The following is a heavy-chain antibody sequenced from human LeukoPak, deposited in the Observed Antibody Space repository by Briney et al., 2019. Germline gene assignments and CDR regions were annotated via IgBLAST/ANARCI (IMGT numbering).Heavy chain of an antibody. V-gene: IGHV7-4-1*02. CDR2: INTNTGNP. D-gene: IGHD5-12*01. J-gene: IGHJ4*02. CDR1: GYTFTSYA. CDR3: ARGGGHTAFDY. Sequence: ASVKVSCKASGYTFTSYAMNWVRQAPGQGLEWMGWINTNTGNPMYVQGFTGRFVFSLDTSVSTAYLQISSLKADDTAVYYCARGGGHTAFDYWGQGTLVTVSS.